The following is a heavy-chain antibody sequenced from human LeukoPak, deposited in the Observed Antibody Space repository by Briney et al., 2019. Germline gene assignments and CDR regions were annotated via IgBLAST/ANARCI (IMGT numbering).Heavy chain of an antibody. CDR1: GGTFSSYA. Sequence: SVKVSCKASGGTFSSYAIRWVRQAPGQGLEWMGRIIPILGIANYAQKFQGRVTITADKSTSTAYMELSSLRSEDTAVYYCAREGYCSSTSCRYFDYWGQGTLVTVSS. D-gene: IGHD2-2*01. CDR3: AREGYCSSTSCRYFDY. V-gene: IGHV1-69*04. CDR2: IIPILGIA. J-gene: IGHJ4*02.